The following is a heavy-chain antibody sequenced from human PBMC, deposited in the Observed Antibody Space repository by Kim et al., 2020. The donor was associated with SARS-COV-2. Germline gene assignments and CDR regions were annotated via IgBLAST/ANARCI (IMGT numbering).Heavy chain of an antibody. D-gene: IGHD2-21*01. CDR3: AKGGSHHIVVVIASLNAFDI. CDR2: ISWNSGSI. J-gene: IGHJ3*02. CDR1: GFTFDDYA. Sequence: GGSLRLSCAASGFTFDDYAMHWVRQAPGKGLEWVSGISWNSGSIGYADSVKGRFTISRDNAKNSLYLQMNSLRAEDTALYYCAKGGSHHIVVVIASLNAFDIWGQGTMVTVSS. V-gene: IGHV3-9*01.